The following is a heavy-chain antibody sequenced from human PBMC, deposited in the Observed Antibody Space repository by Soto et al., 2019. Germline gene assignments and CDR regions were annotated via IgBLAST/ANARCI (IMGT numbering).Heavy chain of an antibody. V-gene: IGHV4-31*03. D-gene: IGHD1-1*01. CDR3: ARAASSLKYRPGPTGAFDI. CDR2: IYYSGST. CDR1: GGSISSGGYY. Sequence: LSLTCTVSGGSISSGGYYWSWIRQHPGKGLEWIGYIYYSGSTYYNPSLKSRVTISVDTSKNQFSLKLSSVTAADTAVYYCARAASSLKYRPGPTGAFDIWGQGTMVTVSS. J-gene: IGHJ3*02.